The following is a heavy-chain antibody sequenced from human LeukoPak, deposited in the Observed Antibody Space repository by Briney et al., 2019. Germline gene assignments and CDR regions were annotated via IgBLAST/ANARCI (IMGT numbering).Heavy chain of an antibody. CDR1: GYTFTDFY. D-gene: IGHD5-18*01. V-gene: IGHV1-2*02. Sequence: ASVKVSCNASGYTFTDFYMLWVRQAPGQGLEWMGWINPNSGGTDYAQKFQGRVTMTRDTSTSTVYMELTSLRSEDTAMYYCARDWGIQQWPPSYFDYWGQGTLVTVSS. J-gene: IGHJ4*02. CDR2: INPNSGGT. CDR3: ARDWGIQQWPPSYFDY.